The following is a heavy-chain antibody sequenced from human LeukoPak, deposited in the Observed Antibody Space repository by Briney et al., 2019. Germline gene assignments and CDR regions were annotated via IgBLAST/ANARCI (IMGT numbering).Heavy chain of an antibody. V-gene: IGHV3-74*01. Sequence: GGSLRLSCAASGFTFAEYTMHWVRQAPGKGLVWVSRISTDGSSTTCADSVKGRFTISRDNAKNTLYLQMNSLRAEDTAVYYCLRDLAAAGHFWGQGTLVTVSS. CDR2: ISTDGSST. CDR3: LRDLAAAGHF. D-gene: IGHD6-13*01. CDR1: GFTFAEYT. J-gene: IGHJ4*02.